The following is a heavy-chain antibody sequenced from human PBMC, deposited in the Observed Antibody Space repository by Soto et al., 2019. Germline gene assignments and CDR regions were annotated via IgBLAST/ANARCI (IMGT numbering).Heavy chain of an antibody. CDR2: IYYSGST. V-gene: IGHV4-31*03. Sequence: SETLSLTCTVSGGSIISGGYYWILIRQHPGKGLEWIGYIYYSGSTYYNPSLKSRVTISVDTSKNQFSLKLSSVTAADTAVYYCARGGDYGDYGMSAFDIWGQGTMVTVSS. D-gene: IGHD4-17*01. CDR1: GGSIISGGYY. J-gene: IGHJ3*02. CDR3: ARGGDYGDYGMSAFDI.